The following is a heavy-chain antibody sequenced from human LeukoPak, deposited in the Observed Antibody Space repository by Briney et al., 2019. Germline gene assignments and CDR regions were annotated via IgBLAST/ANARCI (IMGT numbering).Heavy chain of an antibody. CDR2: SIPIFGLA. CDR3: ARRRSSEMATDASWRAIDAFDI. CDR1: GGSFSTYG. Sequence: SVKVSCKASGGSFSTYGITWVRQAPGQGLEWMGGSIPIFGLASYAQKFQGRVTITADESTSTAFMELSGLRSEDTAVYYCARRRSSEMATDASWRAIDAFDIWGQGTMLTVSS. J-gene: IGHJ3*02. V-gene: IGHV1-69*13. D-gene: IGHD5-24*01.